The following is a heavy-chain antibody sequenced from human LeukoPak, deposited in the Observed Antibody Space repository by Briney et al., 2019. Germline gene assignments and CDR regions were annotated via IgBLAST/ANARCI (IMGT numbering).Heavy chain of an antibody. J-gene: IGHJ4*02. V-gene: IGHV3-48*03. D-gene: IGHD6-19*01. Sequence: GGSLRLSCAASGFSFNNSEMYWVRQAPGKGLEWVSYISSTGYTIYYADSVKRRFTISRDNDKTSLFLQMNSLRVEDTAVYFCARGWDNSGYYCDYWGQGTLVTVSS. CDR3: ARGWDNSGYYCDY. CDR1: GFSFNNSE. CDR2: ISSTGYTI.